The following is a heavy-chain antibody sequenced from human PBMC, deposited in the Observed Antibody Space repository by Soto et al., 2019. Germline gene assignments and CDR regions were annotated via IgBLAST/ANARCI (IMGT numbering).Heavy chain of an antibody. Sequence: QVQLVESGGGVVQPGRSLRLSCEASGFTFSSYGMHWVRLAPGKGLEWVAVISYDGSNKYYADSVKGRFTISRDNSNNDLYLQLNSLRADDTAVYYCAKAYQVWFSSGYSYFDYWGQGTLVTVSS. CDR1: GFTFSSYG. CDR3: AKAYQVWFSSGYSYFDY. CDR2: ISYDGSNK. V-gene: IGHV3-30*18. D-gene: IGHD3-22*01. J-gene: IGHJ4*02.